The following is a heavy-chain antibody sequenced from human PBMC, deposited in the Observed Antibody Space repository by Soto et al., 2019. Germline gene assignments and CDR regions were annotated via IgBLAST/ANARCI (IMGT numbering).Heavy chain of an antibody. CDR2: IYSDGSGP. Sequence: GGSLRLSCAASGFTFSRFWMHWVRQAPGKGLVWVSRIYSDGSGPMYADSVKGRFTISRDNAKSTLYLQMNSLRAEDTAVYYCATLNSFGSDYWGQGTLVTVSS. J-gene: IGHJ4*02. D-gene: IGHD5-18*01. V-gene: IGHV3-74*03. CDR1: GFTFSRFW. CDR3: ATLNSFGSDY.